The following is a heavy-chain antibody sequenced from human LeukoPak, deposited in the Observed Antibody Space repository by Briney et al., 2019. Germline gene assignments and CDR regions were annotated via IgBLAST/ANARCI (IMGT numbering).Heavy chain of an antibody. CDR3: XXXXXXXXXXX. V-gene: IGHV3-73*01. Sequence: AGGSLRLSCAASGFTFSGSAMHWVRQASGKGLEWIGRIRSKANNYATAYTASVKGRFTISRDDSKNTAYLQMNSLKTEDTAVYYXXXXXXXXXXXXWGXXTLVTVSS. J-gene: IGHJ4*01. CDR1: GFTFSGSA. CDR2: IRSKANNYAT.